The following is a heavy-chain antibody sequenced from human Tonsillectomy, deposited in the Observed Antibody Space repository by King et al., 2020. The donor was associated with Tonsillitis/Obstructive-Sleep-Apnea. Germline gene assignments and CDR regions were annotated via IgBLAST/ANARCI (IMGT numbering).Heavy chain of an antibody. D-gene: IGHD3-3*01. CDR3: ARGTYYDFWSGYYPTSLKYYCMDV. J-gene: IGHJ6*02. V-gene: IGHV3-48*03. CDR1: GFTFSSYE. Sequence: VQLVESGGGLVQPGGSLRLSCAASGFTFSSYEMNWVRQAPGKGLEWVSYISRSGSTIYYADSVKGRFTISRDNAKNLLYLPLNSLRAEDTAVYYCARGTYYDFWSGYYPTSLKYYCMDVWGQGTTVTVSS. CDR2: ISRSGSTI.